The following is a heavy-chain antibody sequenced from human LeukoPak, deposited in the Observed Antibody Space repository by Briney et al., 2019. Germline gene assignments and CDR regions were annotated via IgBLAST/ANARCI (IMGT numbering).Heavy chain of an antibody. J-gene: IGHJ4*02. CDR3: AREGYCSSTNCDKPFDY. Sequence: ASVKVSCKASGYTFTSYGISWVRQAPGQGLEWMGWISAYNGHTNYAQKLQGRVTMTTDTSTSTAYMELRSLRPDDTAVYYCAREGYCSSTNCDKPFDYWGQGTLVTVSS. CDR1: GYTFTSYG. CDR2: ISAYNGHT. V-gene: IGHV1-18*01. D-gene: IGHD2-2*01.